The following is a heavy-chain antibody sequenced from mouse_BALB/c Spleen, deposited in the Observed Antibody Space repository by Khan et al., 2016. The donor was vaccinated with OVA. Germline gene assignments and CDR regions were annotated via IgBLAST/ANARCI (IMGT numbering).Heavy chain of an antibody. CDR3: VRDGAYHRNDGWFAY. CDR2: INPSNGYT. J-gene: IGHJ3*01. CDR1: GYTFTSYT. Sequence: QVQLQQSGAELARPGASVKMSCKASGYTFTSYTIHWIKKRPGQGMEWIGYINPSNGYTNNNQKFKDKATLTTAKSSTPAYLQLSSLTSDDSAVYNCVRDGAYHRNDGWFAYWGQGTLVTVSA. V-gene: IGHV1-4*01. D-gene: IGHD2-14*01.